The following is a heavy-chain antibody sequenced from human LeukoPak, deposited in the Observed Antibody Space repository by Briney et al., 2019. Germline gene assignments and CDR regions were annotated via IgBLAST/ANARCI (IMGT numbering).Heavy chain of an antibody. V-gene: IGHV1-2*02. CDR1: GYTFTGYY. CDR2: INPNSGGT. CDR3: ARHGDYGSGSNDNNWFDP. J-gene: IGHJ5*02. Sequence: ASVKVSCKASGYTFTGYYMHWVRQAPGQGLERMGWINPNSGGTNYAQKFQGRVTMTRDTSISTAYMELSRLRSDDTAVYYCARHGDYGSGSNDNNWFDPWGQGTLVTVSS. D-gene: IGHD3-10*01.